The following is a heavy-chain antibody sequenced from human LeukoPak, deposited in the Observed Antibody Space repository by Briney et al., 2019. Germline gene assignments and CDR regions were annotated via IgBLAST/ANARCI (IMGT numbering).Heavy chain of an antibody. J-gene: IGHJ4*02. D-gene: IGHD1-14*01. CDR2: ISYDESNT. V-gene: IGHV3-30*18. CDR3: AKGGIITDYARFDY. CDR1: GFTFSTYV. Sequence: PGGSLRLSCAASGFTFSTYVVSWGRQAPGKGLEWVATISYDESNTYYADSVKGRFTISRDNSKNTIYLQMNSLRAEDTAVYYCAKGGIITDYARFDYWGQGTLVTVSS.